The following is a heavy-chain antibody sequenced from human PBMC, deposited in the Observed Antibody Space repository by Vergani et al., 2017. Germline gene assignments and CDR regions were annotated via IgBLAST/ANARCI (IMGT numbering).Heavy chain of an antibody. CDR2: ISGSGGST. D-gene: IGHD6-13*01. V-gene: IGHV3-23*04. J-gene: IGHJ4*02. CDR1: GFTFSSYA. CDR3: ARAGRQQLVFGY. Sequence: EVQLVESGGGLVQPGRSLRLSCAASGFTFSSYAMSWVRQAPGKGLEWVSAISGSGGSTYYADSVKGRFTISRDNSKNTLYLQMNSLRAEDTAVYYCARAGRQQLVFGYWGQGTLVTVSS.